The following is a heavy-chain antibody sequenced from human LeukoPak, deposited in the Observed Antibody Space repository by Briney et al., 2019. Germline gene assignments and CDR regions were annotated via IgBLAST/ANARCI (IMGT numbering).Heavy chain of an antibody. J-gene: IGHJ4*02. V-gene: IGHV4-59*02. D-gene: IGHD3-10*01. Sequence: SETLSLTCTVSGGSVRSYYWSWIRQPPGKGLEWIGYIYYSGTTNYNPSLKSRVTISLDTSKNQFSLKLNSVTAADTAVYYCARASNGAYPIRPYCDYWGQGTLVTVSS. CDR1: GGSVRSYY. CDR3: ARASNGAYPIRPYCDY. CDR2: IYYSGTT.